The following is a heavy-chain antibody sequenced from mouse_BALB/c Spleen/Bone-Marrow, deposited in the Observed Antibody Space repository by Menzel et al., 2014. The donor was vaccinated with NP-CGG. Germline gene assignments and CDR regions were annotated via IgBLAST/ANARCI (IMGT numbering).Heavy chain of an antibody. D-gene: IGHD1-1*01. Sequence: EVQLQQSGTGLARPGASVKMSCKASGYSFTNYWLHWVKQRPGQGLEWIGAIYPGNSDTSYNQKFKGKAKLTAVTSASTAYMELSSLTNEDSAVYYCTRFGSSYHWYFDVWGAGTTVTVSS. J-gene: IGHJ1*01. CDR2: IYPGNSDT. V-gene: IGHV1-5*01. CDR3: TRFGSSYHWYFDV. CDR1: GYSFTNYW.